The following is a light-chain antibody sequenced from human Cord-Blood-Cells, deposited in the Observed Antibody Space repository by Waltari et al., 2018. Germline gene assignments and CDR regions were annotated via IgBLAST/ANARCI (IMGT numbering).Light chain of an antibody. Sequence: QSVLTQPPSASGTPGQRVTISCSGSSSNIGSNYVYWYQQLPGTAPKLLLYRKKPPPSVVPARFSGSRSRPSASLAISGLRSEDEADYYCAAWDDSLSGPVFGGGTKLTVL. V-gene: IGLV1-47*01. CDR1: SSNIGSNY. CDR3: AAWDDSLSGPV. J-gene: IGLJ2*01. CDR2: RKK.